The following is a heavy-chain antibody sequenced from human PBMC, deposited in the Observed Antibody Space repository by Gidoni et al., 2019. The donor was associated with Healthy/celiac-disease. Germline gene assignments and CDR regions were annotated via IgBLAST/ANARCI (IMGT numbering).Heavy chain of an antibody. CDR1: GGTFSSYA. D-gene: IGHD3-22*01. CDR3: ARGDYYDSSGYAHSQDFDY. CDR2: IIPILGTA. Sequence: QVQLVQSGAEVKKPGSSVKVSCKASGGTFSSYAISWVRQAPGQGLEWMGVIIPILGTANYAQKFQGRVTITADESTSTAYMELSSLRSEDTAVYYCARGDYYDSSGYAHSQDFDYWGQGTLVTVSS. V-gene: IGHV1-69*01. J-gene: IGHJ4*02.